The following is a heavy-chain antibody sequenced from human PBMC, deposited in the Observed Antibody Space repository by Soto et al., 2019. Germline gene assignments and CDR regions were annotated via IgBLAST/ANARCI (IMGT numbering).Heavy chain of an antibody. CDR3: TGGAWSTSSGTGAC. D-gene: IGHD1-1*01. Sequence: PWGSLRLSCAASGFTFKMFWMHWFRQVPGKGPEWVSRINDDGISTNYADSVKGRFTISRDNAKNTLYLQMNALRVEDTAFYYCTGGAWSTSSGTGACWGKVTLVT. V-gene: IGHV3-74*01. J-gene: IGHJ4*02. CDR1: GFTFKMFW. CDR2: INDDGIST.